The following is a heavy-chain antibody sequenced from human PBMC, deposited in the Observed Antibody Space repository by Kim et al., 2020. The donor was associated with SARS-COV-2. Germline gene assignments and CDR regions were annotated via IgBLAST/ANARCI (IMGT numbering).Heavy chain of an antibody. CDR2: ISYDGSNK. CDR3: ARGGSRGWGDNFGY. V-gene: IGHV3-30*03. D-gene: IGHD6-19*01. Sequence: GGSLRLSCAASGFTFSSYGMHWVRQAPGKGLVWVAVISYDGSNKYYADSVKGRFTISRDNSKNTLYLQMNSLRAEDTAVYYCARGGSRGWGDNFGYCGQG. CDR1: GFTFSSYG. J-gene: IGHJ4*02.